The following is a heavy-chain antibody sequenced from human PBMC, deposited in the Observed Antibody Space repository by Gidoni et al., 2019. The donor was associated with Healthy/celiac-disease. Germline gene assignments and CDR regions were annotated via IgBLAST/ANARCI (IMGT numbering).Heavy chain of an antibody. CDR3: ARGTGRYCLDV. Sequence: EVQLAESGGGVLQPGGPLRLSFAASGFTFGSYSMTWVGQGPGKGLEWVSYISSSSSTIYYADSVKGRLTISRDNAKNSRYLQMNSLRAEDTAVYYCARGTGRYCLDVWGKGTTVTVSS. V-gene: IGHV3-48*01. CDR2: ISSSSSTI. CDR1: GFTFGSYS. J-gene: IGHJ6*04. D-gene: IGHD2-15*01.